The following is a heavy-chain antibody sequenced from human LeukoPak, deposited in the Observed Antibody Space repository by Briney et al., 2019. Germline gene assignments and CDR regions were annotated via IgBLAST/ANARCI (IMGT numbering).Heavy chain of an antibody. CDR2: IYYSGST. CDR1: GGSISGYY. J-gene: IGHJ5*02. Sequence: SETLSLTCTVSGGSISGYYWSWIRQPPGKGLEWIGYIYYSGSTNYNPSLKSRVTISVDTSKNQFSLKLSSVTAADTAVYYCARANGWSNRPENWFDPWGQGTLVTVSS. V-gene: IGHV4-59*01. CDR3: ARANGWSNRPENWFDP. D-gene: IGHD2-8*02.